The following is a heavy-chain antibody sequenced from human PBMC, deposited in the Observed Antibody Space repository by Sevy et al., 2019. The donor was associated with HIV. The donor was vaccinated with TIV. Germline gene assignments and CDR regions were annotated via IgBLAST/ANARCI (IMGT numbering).Heavy chain of an antibody. J-gene: IGHJ3*02. D-gene: IGHD5-18*01. CDR3: VKDLTDTAMVSGSRVGAFDI. CDR2: ISGSGGST. Sequence: GGSLRLSCAASGFTFSSYAISWVRQAPGKGLEWVSAISGSGGSTYYADSVKGRFTISRDNSKNTLYLQMNSLRAEDTAVYYCVKDLTDTAMVSGSRVGAFDIWGQGTMVTVSS. CDR1: GFTFSSYA. V-gene: IGHV3-23*01.